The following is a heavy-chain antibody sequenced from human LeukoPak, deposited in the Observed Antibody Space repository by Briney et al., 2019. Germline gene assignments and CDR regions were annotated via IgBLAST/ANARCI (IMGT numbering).Heavy chain of an antibody. Sequence: ASVKVSCKASGYTFTSYDINWVRQATGQGLEWMGWMNTNSGNTGYAQKFQGRVTMTRNTSISTAYMELSSLRSEDTAVYYCARAGGWHHPFDYWGQGTLVTVSS. J-gene: IGHJ4*02. CDR2: MNTNSGNT. V-gene: IGHV1-8*01. CDR1: GYTFTSYD. D-gene: IGHD6-19*01. CDR3: ARAGGWHHPFDY.